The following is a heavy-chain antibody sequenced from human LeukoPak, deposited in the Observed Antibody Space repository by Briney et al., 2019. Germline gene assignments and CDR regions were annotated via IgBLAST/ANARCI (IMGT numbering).Heavy chain of an antibody. V-gene: IGHV3-21*01. CDR3: ARSPGEWEPMYYFDY. Sequence: TGGSLRLSCAASGFTFSSYSMSWVRQAPGKGLEWVSSISSSSSYIYYADSVKGRFTNSRDNAKNSLYLQMNSLRAEDTAVYYCARSPGEWEPMYYFDYWGQGTLVTVSS. J-gene: IGHJ4*02. D-gene: IGHD1-26*01. CDR1: GFTFSSYS. CDR2: ISSSSSYI.